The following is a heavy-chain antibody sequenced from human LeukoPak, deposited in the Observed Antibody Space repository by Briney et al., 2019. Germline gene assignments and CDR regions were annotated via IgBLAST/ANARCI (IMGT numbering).Heavy chain of an antibody. V-gene: IGHV4-59*01. Sequence: SETLSLTCTVSGGSISSYYWSWIRQPPGKGLEWIGYIYYSGSTNYNPSPKSRVTISVDTSKNQFSLKLSSVTAADTAVYYCARVRGLSITIFGVVGGLYDYWGQGTLVIVSS. J-gene: IGHJ4*02. CDR2: IYYSGST. CDR3: ARVRGLSITIFGVVGGLYDY. CDR1: GGSISSYY. D-gene: IGHD3-3*01.